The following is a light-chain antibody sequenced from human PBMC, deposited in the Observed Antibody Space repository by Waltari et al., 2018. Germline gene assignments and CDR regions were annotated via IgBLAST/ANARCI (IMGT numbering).Light chain of an antibody. CDR1: QNINSW. CDR3: QQSYSTPWT. CDR2: KAS. J-gene: IGKJ1*01. V-gene: IGKV1-5*03. Sequence: DIQMTQSPSTLSASVGDRVTITCRASQNINSWLAWYQQKPGKAPKLLIYKASSLETGVPSRFSGSESGTEFTLTISSLQPEDFATYYCQQSYSTPWTFGQGTKVEIK.